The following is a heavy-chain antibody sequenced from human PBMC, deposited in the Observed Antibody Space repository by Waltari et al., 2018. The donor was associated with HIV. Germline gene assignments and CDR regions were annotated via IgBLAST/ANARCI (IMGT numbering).Heavy chain of an antibody. CDR2: IWNDGRNK. D-gene: IGHD2-15*01. Sequence: QVQLVESGGGVVQPGRSLRLSCAASGFIFSGHHMHLVRQAPGKGMEWVSIIWNDGRNKYYADSVKDRFTISRDNSKNTLYLEMNSLRAEDTAVYYCARDVRGGKVDYWGQGTLVIVSS. V-gene: IGHV3-33*01. CDR3: ARDVRGGKVDY. CDR1: GFIFSGHH. J-gene: IGHJ4*02.